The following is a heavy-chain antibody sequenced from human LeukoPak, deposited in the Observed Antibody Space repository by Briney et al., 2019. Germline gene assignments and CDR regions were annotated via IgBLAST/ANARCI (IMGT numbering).Heavy chain of an antibody. CDR1: GGSIRSSSYY. Sequence: SETLSLTCTVSGGSIRSSSYYWGRIRQPPGKGLEWIGSIYYSGSTYYNASLKSRGTISVDTSKNQFSLKLNSVTAADTAVYFCARQVVAVAGTGYFDYWGRGTLVTVSS. CDR3: ARQVVAVAGTGYFDY. J-gene: IGHJ4*02. D-gene: IGHD6-19*01. CDR2: IYYSGST. V-gene: IGHV4-39*01.